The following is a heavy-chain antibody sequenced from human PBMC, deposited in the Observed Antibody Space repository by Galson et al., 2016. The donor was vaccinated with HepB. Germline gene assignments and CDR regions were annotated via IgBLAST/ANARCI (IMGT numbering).Heavy chain of an antibody. V-gene: IGHV3-48*02. J-gene: IGHJ3*02. CDR2: ITHSGGPI. CDR1: GFTLGSYN. Sequence: SLRLSCAGSGFTLGSYNIHWVRQAPGKGLEWVLLITHSGGPIYYADSVKGRFTISRDDAKNSQYLQINILRDEDTAVYYCARDNWAWAFDIRGQGTMVTVSS. CDR3: ARDNWAWAFDI. D-gene: IGHD3-16*01.